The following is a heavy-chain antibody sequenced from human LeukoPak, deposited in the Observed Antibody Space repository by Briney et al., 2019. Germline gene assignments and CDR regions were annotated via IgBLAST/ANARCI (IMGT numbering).Heavy chain of an antibody. J-gene: IGHJ4*02. CDR3: AKDRGDSGYDYYFDY. V-gene: IGHV3-30*18. Sequence: GGSLRLSCAASGFTFSSSAMSWVRQAPGKGLEWVAVISYDGSNKYYADSVKGRFTISRDNSKNTLYLQMNSLRAEDTAVYYCAKDRGDSGYDYYFDYWGQGTLVTVSS. CDR2: ISYDGSNK. CDR1: GFTFSSSA. D-gene: IGHD5-12*01.